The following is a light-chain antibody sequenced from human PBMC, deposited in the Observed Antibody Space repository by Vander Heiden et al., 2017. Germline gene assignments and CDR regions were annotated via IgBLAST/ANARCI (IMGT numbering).Light chain of an antibody. CDR1: SSTIGDGSD. CDR3: QSDDSSLSGYVV. Sequence: QSVLTQPPSVSGAPVQRVTISCTGSSSTIGDGSDVHCYHNLTGTAPKRLIDGNSNRPSGVPDRFSGSKSGTAASLAITGLQAEDEADYYCQSDDSSLSGYVVFGGGIKLTVL. CDR2: GNS. V-gene: IGLV1-40*01. J-gene: IGLJ2*01.